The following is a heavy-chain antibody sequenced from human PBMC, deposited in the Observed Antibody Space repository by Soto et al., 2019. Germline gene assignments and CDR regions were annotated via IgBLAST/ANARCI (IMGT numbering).Heavy chain of an antibody. CDR2: IFNSGTT. J-gene: IGHJ4*02. V-gene: IGHV4-31*02. Sequence: QVQLQESGPGLVKPSQTLSLTCSVSGASTVSHYHWTWIRRPPGKGLEWMGYIFNSGTTFYNPSLTSRLSISMDTSGHHVSLERRSLTAADTFVYDCALALGPTTGLDYWGQGPLVTVSS. D-gene: IGHD3-3*02. CDR1: GASTVSHYH. CDR3: ALALGPTTGLDY.